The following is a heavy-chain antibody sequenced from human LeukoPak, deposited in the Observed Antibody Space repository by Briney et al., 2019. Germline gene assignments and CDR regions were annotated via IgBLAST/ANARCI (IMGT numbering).Heavy chain of an antibody. Sequence: GGSLRLSCAASGFTFSNYGMHWVRQAPGKGLEWVAFIRYDGSHENYADSVKGRLTISRDNSKNTLYLQMNSLRVEDTAVYYCAKVVLWCGELGGTFDYWGQGTPVTVSS. J-gene: IGHJ4*02. CDR3: AKVVLWCGELGGTFDY. D-gene: IGHD3-10*01. V-gene: IGHV3-30*02. CDR2: IRYDGSHE. CDR1: GFTFSNYG.